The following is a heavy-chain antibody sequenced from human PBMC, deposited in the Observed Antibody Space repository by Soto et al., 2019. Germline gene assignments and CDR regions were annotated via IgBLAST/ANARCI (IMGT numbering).Heavy chain of an antibody. Sequence: PGESLKISCKGSGYSFTSYWIGWVRQMPGKGLEWMGIIYPGDSDTRYSPSFQGQVTISADKSISTAYLQWSSLKASDTAMYYCARLPYSSSWYRENWFDPWGQGTLVTVPQ. CDR1: GYSFTSYW. J-gene: IGHJ5*02. D-gene: IGHD6-13*01. CDR2: IYPGDSDT. CDR3: ARLPYSSSWYRENWFDP. V-gene: IGHV5-51*01.